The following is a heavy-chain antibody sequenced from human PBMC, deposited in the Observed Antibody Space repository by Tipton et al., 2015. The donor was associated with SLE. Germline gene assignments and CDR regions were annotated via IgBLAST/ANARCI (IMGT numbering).Heavy chain of an antibody. CDR1: GGSFSGYY. CDR2: INHSGST. V-gene: IGHV4-34*01. CDR3: ARRGGDTAMAYYFDY. Sequence: TLSLTCAVYGGSFSGYYWSWIRQPPGKGLEWIGEINHSGSTNYNPSLKSRVTISVDTSKNQFSLKLSSVTAADTAVYYCARRGGDTAMAYYFDYWGQGTLVTVSS. J-gene: IGHJ4*02. D-gene: IGHD5-18*01.